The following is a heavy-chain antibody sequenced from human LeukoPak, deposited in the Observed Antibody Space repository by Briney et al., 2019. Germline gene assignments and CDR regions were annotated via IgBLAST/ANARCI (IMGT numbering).Heavy chain of an antibody. D-gene: IGHD3-22*01. CDR1: GFTFSSYA. CDR2: ISGSGGST. CDR3: ARAATTMIVASDY. J-gene: IGHJ4*02. Sequence: GGSLRLSCAASGFTFSSYAMSWVRQAPGKGLEWVSAISGSGGSTYYADSVKGRFTISRDNAKNSLYLQMNSLRAEDTAMYYCARAATTMIVASDYWGQGTLVTVSS. V-gene: IGHV3-23*01.